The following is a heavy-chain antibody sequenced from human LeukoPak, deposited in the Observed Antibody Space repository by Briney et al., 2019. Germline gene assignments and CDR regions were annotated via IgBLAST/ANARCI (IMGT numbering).Heavy chain of an antibody. D-gene: IGHD3-9*01. CDR3: TTDPVLRYFDWHSY. J-gene: IGHJ4*02. Sequence: ASVKVSCKASGGTFSSYAISWVRQAPGQGLEWMGGIIPIFGTANYAQKFQGRVTLTEDTSTDTAYMELSSLRSEDTAVYFCTTDPVLRYFDWHSYWGQGTLVTVSS. CDR1: GGTFSSYA. CDR2: IIPIFGTA. V-gene: IGHV1-69*06.